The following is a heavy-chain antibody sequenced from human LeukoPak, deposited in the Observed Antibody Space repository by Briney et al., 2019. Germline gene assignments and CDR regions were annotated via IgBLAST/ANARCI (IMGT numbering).Heavy chain of an antibody. CDR3: ARGLRVGRNYDLGRLWFGELYPFDYYYYYMDV. Sequence: ASVKVSCKASVYTFTGYYMHWVRLAPGQGLEWMGWINPNSGGTNYAQKFQGRVTLTRDMSTSTDYLELSSLRSEDTAVYYFARGLRVGRNYDLGRLWFGELYPFDYYYYYMDVWGKGTTVTISS. V-gene: IGHV1-2*02. D-gene: IGHD3-10*01. CDR1: VYTFTGYY. J-gene: IGHJ6*03. CDR2: INPNSGGT.